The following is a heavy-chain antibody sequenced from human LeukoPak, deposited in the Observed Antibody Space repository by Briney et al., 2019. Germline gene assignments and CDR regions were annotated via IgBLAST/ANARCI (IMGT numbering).Heavy chain of an antibody. V-gene: IGHV1-2*02. D-gene: IGHD3-22*01. CDR1: GYTFTNYA. Sequence: ASVKVSCTASGYTFTNYAMNWVRQAPGQGLEWMGWINPNSGGTSYAQKLQGRVTMTRDTSISTAYMELSRLRSDDTAVYYCARVWDYTVYYVSSGDAFDIWGQGTMDTVSS. CDR2: INPNSGGT. CDR3: ARVWDYTVYYVSSGDAFDI. J-gene: IGHJ3*02.